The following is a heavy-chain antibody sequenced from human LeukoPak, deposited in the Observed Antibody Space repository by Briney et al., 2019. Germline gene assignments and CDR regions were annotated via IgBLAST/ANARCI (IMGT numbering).Heavy chain of an antibody. CDR3: ARDPPWIQLWLPNYYYGMDV. Sequence: GASVKVSCKASGYTFTSYGISWVRQAPGQGLEWMGWISAYNGNTNYAQKLQGRVTMTTDTFTSTAYMELRSLRSDDTAVYYCARDPPWIQLWLPNYYYGMDVWGQGTTVTVSS. CDR2: ISAYNGNT. V-gene: IGHV1-18*01. J-gene: IGHJ6*02. D-gene: IGHD5-18*01. CDR1: GYTFTSYG.